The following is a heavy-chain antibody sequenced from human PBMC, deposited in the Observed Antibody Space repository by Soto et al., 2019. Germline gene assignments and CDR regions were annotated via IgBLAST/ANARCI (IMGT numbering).Heavy chain of an antibody. Sequence: PGGSLRLSCAASGFTFSSYSMNWVRQAPGKGLEWVSSISSSSSYIYYADSVKGRFTISRDNAKNSLYLQMNSRRAEDTAADYCAVVWVDGVRSYYPVDWGKGALVTLLS. D-gene: IGHD1-26*01. J-gene: IGHJ1*01. V-gene: IGHV3-21*01. CDR2: ISSSSSYI. CDR1: GFTFSSYS. CDR3: AVVWVDGVRSYYPVD.